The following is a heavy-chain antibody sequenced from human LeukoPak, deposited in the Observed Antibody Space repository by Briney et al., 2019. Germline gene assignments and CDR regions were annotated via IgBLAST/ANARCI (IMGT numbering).Heavy chain of an antibody. CDR2: SRNKPNSYTT. CDR1: VFIFSDHY. Sequence: GGSLRLSCAASVFIFSDHYMDCVRQAPGKGLEWVGRSRNKPNSYTTAYAASVKGRFTMSRDDSKNIAYMQMNSLKTEDTAVYYCTRGRAMVRGVTTIYYYYMDVWGKGTTVTISS. CDR3: TRGRAMVRGVTTIYYYYMDV. D-gene: IGHD3-10*01. V-gene: IGHV3-72*01. J-gene: IGHJ6*03.